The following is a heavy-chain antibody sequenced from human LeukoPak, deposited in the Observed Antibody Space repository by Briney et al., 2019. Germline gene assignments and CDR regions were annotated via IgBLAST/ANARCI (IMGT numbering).Heavy chain of an antibody. Sequence: GASVKVSCKASGYTFTGYYMHWVRQAPGQGLEWMGIINPSGGSTSYAQKFQGRVTMTRDMSTSTVYMELSSLRSEDTAVYYCAREGVGGDNQRYYYYYMDVWGKGTTVTVSS. CDR1: GYTFTGYY. J-gene: IGHJ6*03. CDR3: AREGVGGDNQRYYYYYMDV. V-gene: IGHV1-46*01. CDR2: INPSGGST. D-gene: IGHD4-17*01.